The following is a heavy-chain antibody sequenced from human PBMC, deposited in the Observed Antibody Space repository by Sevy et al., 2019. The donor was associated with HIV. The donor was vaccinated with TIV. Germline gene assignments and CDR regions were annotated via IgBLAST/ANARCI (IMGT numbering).Heavy chain of an antibody. D-gene: IGHD6-19*01. CDR3: ARGIAVAASY. CDR1: GFDFSSHW. V-gene: IGHV3-74*01. CDR2: MNTDGSST. J-gene: IGHJ4*02. Sequence: GGSLRLSCEASGFDFSSHWMQWVRQAPGKGLVWVSRMNTDGSSTNYADSVKGRFTISRDNAKNSLYLQMNSLRAEDTAVYYCARGIAVAASYWGQGTLVTVSS.